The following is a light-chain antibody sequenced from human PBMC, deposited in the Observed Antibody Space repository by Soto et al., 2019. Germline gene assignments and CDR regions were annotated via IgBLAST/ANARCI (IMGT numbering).Light chain of an antibody. CDR3: QQSYSTPRT. Sequence: DIQVNQSXSSLSASVRDRVNITCRGRQSITSYLNWXQQQXGXAPXXXXSDASSLQTGVPSRFSGSGSATDFTPTISSLQPEDFATYYGQQSYSTPRTFGQGTKVDI. J-gene: IGKJ1*01. V-gene: IGKV1-39*01. CDR2: DAS. CDR1: QSITSY.